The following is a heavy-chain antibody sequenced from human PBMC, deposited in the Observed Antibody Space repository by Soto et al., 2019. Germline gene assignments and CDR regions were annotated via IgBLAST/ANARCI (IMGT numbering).Heavy chain of an antibody. CDR2: IYDSGST. V-gene: IGHV4-31*03. Sequence: PSETLSLTCTFSGGSISSGGYYWGWIRQHPGKGLEWIGFIYDSGSTYYNPSLQSRVTMSVDTSKNQFSLKLSSVTAADTAVYYCARDSGKNSGYDRHYYGMDVWGQGTTVTVSS. D-gene: IGHD5-12*01. J-gene: IGHJ6*02. CDR3: ARDSGKNSGYDRHYYGMDV. CDR1: GGSISSGGYY.